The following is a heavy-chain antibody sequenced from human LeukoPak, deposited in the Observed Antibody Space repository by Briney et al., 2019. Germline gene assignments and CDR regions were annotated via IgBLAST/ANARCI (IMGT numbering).Heavy chain of an antibody. V-gene: IGHV3-23*01. Sequence: GGSLRLSCAASGFTFTTYAINWVRQAPGKGLEWVSGISGDGDKAYYADSVKGRFTISRDNSKNTGSLQMSSLRGEDTALYYCAKDLALAGTGGGFDVWGQGTRVAVSS. CDR2: ISGDGDKA. CDR1: GFTFTTYA. D-gene: IGHD6-19*01. CDR3: AKDLALAGTGGGFDV. J-gene: IGHJ3*01.